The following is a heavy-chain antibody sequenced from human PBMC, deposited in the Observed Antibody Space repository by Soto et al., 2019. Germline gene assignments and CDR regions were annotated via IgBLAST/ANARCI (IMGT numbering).Heavy chain of an antibody. V-gene: IGHV3-21*01. CDR2: ISSSSSYI. CDR1: GFTFSSYS. CDR3: ARDPSLSSTYDY. J-gene: IGHJ4*02. Sequence: GGSLRLSCAASGFTFSSYSMNWVRQAPGKGLEWVSSISSSSSYIYYADSVKGRFTISRDNAKNSLYLQMNSLRAEDTAVYYCARDPSLSSTYDYWGQGTLVTVSS. D-gene: IGHD6-13*01.